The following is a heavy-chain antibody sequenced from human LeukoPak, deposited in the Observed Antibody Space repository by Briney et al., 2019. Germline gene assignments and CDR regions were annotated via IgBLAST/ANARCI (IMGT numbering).Heavy chain of an antibody. Sequence: ASVKVSCKASGYTFTSYGVDWVRQAPGQGLERMGWINTNTGNPTYAQGLTGRFVFSLDTSVSTAYLQISSLQAEDSAVYYCARKIPFVVVMDVWGQGTTVTVSS. CDR2: INTNTGNP. J-gene: IGHJ6*02. V-gene: IGHV7-4-1*02. CDR3: ARKIPFVVVMDV. D-gene: IGHD2-2*01. CDR1: GYTFTSYG.